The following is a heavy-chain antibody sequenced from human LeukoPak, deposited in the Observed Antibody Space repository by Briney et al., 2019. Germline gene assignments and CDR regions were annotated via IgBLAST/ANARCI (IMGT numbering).Heavy chain of an antibody. Sequence: AGGSLRLSCAASGFTFSSFSMNWVRQAPGKGLEWVSYISNNGYATFYEDSAKSRFTIFRDSAQNSLYLQMNSLRVEDTAVYYCARGADSNNWYADRSLDLWGQGTMVTVSS. J-gene: IGHJ3*01. CDR3: ARGADSNNWYADRSLDL. D-gene: IGHD6-13*01. CDR1: GFTFSSFS. CDR2: ISNNGYAT. V-gene: IGHV3-48*04.